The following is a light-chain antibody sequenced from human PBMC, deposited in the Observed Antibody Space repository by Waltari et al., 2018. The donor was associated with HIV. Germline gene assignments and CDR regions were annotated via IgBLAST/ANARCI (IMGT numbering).Light chain of an antibody. CDR3: QHLNSYPPFT. CDR1: QAISSN. J-gene: IGKJ3*01. Sequence: DIQLTQSPSFMSASVGDRVTITCQASQAISSNLAWYQQKPGQAPTLLIYAASSLPSGVPSRFSGSGSGTEFTLTIRSLQPEDFATYYCQHLNSYPPFTFGPGTTVD. V-gene: IGKV1-9*01. CDR2: AAS.